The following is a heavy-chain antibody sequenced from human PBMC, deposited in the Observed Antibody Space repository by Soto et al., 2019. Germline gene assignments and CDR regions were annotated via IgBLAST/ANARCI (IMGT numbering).Heavy chain of an antibody. D-gene: IGHD6-19*01. CDR2: IYYSGST. CDR1: GGSISSYY. Sequence: PSETLSLTCTVPGGSISSYYWSWIRQPPGKGLEWIGYIYYSGSTNYNPSLKSRVTISVDTSKNQFSLKLSSVTAADTAVYYCGRDSGWYDGGGDFSYRARGT. J-gene: IGHJ1*01. V-gene: IGHV4-59*01. CDR3: GRDSGWYDGGGDFSY.